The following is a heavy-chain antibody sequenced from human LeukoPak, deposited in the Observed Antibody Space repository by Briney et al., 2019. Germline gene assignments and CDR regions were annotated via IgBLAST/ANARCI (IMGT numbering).Heavy chain of an antibody. CDR2: IYYSGST. J-gene: IGHJ4*02. CDR1: GGSISSSYYY. CDR3: ARHHEYSYGYGFDY. Sequence: SETLSLTCTVSGGSISSSYYYWGWIRQPPGKGLEWIGSIYYSGSTYYNPSLKSRVTISVDTSKNQFSLKLSSVTAADTAAYYCARHHEYSYGYGFDYWGQGTLVTVSS. V-gene: IGHV4-39*01. D-gene: IGHD5-18*01.